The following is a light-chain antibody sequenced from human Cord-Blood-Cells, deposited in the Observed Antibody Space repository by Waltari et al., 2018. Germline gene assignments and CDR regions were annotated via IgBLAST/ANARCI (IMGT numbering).Light chain of an antibody. CDR3: RQSYSTPYT. CDR2: AAS. V-gene: IGKV1-39*01. CDR1: QSISSY. J-gene: IGKJ2*01. Sequence: DIQMTQSPSSLSASVGDRVTITCRASQSISSYLNWYQQKPGKAPKLLIYAASSLQSGVPSRFSGSGSGTDFTLTISSLQPEDCATYCCRQSYSTPYTFGPGAKLEIK.